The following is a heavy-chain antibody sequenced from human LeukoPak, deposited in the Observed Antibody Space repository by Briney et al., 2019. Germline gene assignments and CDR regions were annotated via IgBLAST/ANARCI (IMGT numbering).Heavy chain of an antibody. J-gene: IGHJ4*02. CDR1: GFTFSRYA. CDR3: AKGAAAAGNFDY. V-gene: IGHV3-23*01. Sequence: GGSLRLSCAASGFTFSRYAMSWVPQAPGKGLEWVSVISGSGGSTYYADSVKGRFTISRDNSENTVYLQMNSLRAEDTAVYYCAKGAAAAGNFDYWGQGTLVTVSS. D-gene: IGHD6-13*01. CDR2: ISGSGGST.